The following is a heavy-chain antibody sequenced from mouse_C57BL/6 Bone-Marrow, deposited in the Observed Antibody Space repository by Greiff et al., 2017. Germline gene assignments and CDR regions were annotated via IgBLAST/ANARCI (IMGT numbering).Heavy chain of an antibody. CDR2: INYDGSST. D-gene: IGHD2-4*01. CDR1: GFTFTDYY. V-gene: IGHV5-16*01. J-gene: IGHJ3*01. CDR3: ASVYYEWFAY. Sequence: EVLLVQSEGGLVQPGSSMKLSCTASGFTFTDYYMAWVRQVPEKGLEWVANINYDGSSTYYLDYLKSQFIISRDNAKNILYLQMSSLKSEDSATFSCASVYYEWFAYWGQGTLVTVSA.